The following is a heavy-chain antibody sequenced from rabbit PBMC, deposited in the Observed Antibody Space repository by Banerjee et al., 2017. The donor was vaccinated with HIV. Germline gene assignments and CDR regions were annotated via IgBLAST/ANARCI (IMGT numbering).Heavy chain of an antibody. CDR1: GSDFSSNA. Sequence: QEQLVESGGGLVQPEGSLTLTCKASGSDFSSNAMCWVRQAPGKGLEWIGCIGTGSGSTWYASWAKGRFTISKTSSTTVTLQMTSLTAADTASYFCASGYSDIVFNLWGPGPLVTVS. CDR2: IGTGSGST. J-gene: IGHJ4*01. V-gene: IGHV1S45*01. CDR3: ASGYSDIVFNL. D-gene: IGHD1-1*01.